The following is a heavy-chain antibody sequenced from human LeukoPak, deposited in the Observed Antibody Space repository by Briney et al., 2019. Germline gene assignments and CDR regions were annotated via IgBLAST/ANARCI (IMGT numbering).Heavy chain of an antibody. V-gene: IGHV3-23*01. D-gene: IGHD2-21*02. CDR1: GFTFSSYG. J-gene: IGHJ4*02. CDR3: AKDPGGGGDYYYFDY. Sequence: TGGSLRLSCAASGFTFSSYGMSWVRQAPGKGREWVSAIIGSGGSTYYADSVKGRFTISRDNSKNTLYLQMNSLRAEDTAVYYCAKDPGGGGDYYYFDYWGQGTLVTVSS. CDR2: IIGSGGST.